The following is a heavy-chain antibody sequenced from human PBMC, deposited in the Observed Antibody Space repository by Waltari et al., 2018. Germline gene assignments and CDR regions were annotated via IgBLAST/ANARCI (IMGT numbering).Heavy chain of an antibody. CDR3: ARGVLTTPTYYYYMDV. CDR1: GGSISSYY. Sequence: QVQLQQWGAGLLKPSETLSLTCTVSGGSISSYYWSWIRQPPGKGLEWIGYIYYSGSTNYNPSLKSRVTIAVDTSKNQFSLKLSSVTAADTAVYYCARGVLTTPTYYYYMDVWGKGTTVTVSS. J-gene: IGHJ6*03. D-gene: IGHD4-4*01. CDR2: IYYSGST. V-gene: IGHV4-59*01.